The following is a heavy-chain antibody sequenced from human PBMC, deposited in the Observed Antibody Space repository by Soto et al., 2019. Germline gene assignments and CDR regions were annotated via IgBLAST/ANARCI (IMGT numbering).Heavy chain of an antibody. Sequence: EVQLVESGGGLVKPGGSLRLSCAASGFTFSNAWMSWVRQAPGKXXXXXXRXXXXXDGGTTDYAAPLKGRFTISRDDSXXXXXXXXXXXXXXXXXXXXXXXXXXXXXXXXXXXXXXYXDYWGQGTLVTVSS. J-gene: IGHJ4*02. CDR3: XXXXXXXXXXXXXXXXXYXDY. CDR2: XXXXXDGGTT. CDR1: GFTFSNAW. V-gene: IGHV3-15*01.